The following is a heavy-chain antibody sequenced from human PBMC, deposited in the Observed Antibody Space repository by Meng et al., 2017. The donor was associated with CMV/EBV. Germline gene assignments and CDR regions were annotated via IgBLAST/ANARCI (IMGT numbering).Heavy chain of an antibody. Sequence: VSGGSISSYYCSWIRQPAGKGLEWIGRIYTSGSTNYNPSLKSRVTMSVDTSKNQFSLKLSSVTAADTAVYYCARDLGAAADPNWFDPWGQGTLVTVSS. CDR3: ARDLGAAADPNWFDP. V-gene: IGHV4-4*07. D-gene: IGHD6-13*01. CDR2: IYTSGST. CDR1: GGSISSYY. J-gene: IGHJ5*02.